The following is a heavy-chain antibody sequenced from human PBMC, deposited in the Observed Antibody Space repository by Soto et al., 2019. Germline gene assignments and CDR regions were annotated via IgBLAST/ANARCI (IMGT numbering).Heavy chain of an antibody. J-gene: IGHJ6*02. V-gene: IGHV1-18*04. D-gene: IGHD3-10*02. CDR2: INPDKDDR. CDR1: GYKFINYF. Sequence: QVQLVQSGAEVKKPGASVKVSCKASGYKFINYFISWVRQAPGQGLEWMGWINPDKDDRKYAEKFQGRVTMTTDTFTRTAYLELGNLRFDDTAVYYCARELGPTDSVRLDVWGQGTTVTISS. CDR3: ARELGPTDSVRLDV.